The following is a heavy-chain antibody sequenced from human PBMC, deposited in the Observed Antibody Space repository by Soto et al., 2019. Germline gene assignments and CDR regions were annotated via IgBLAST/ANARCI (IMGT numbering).Heavy chain of an antibody. J-gene: IGHJ3*02. V-gene: IGHV1-2*04. CDR2: INPNSGGT. Sequence: GASVKVSCKASGYTFTGYYMHWVRQAPGQGLEWMGWINPNSGGTNYAQKFQGWVTMTRDTSISTAYMELSRLRADDTAVYYCARVQYSNSRDAFDIWGQGTMVTVSS. D-gene: IGHD4-4*01. CDR1: GYTFTGYY. CDR3: ARVQYSNSRDAFDI.